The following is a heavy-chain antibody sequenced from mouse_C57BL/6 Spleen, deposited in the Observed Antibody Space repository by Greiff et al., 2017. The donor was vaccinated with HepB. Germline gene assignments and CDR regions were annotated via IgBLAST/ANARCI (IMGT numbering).Heavy chain of an antibody. V-gene: IGHV1-22*01. CDR3: ARWDNYYGSSFYFDY. CDR2: INPNNGGT. J-gene: IGHJ2*01. D-gene: IGHD1-1*01. CDR1: GYTFTDYN. Sequence: DVQLQESGPELVKPGASVKMSCKASGYTFTDYNMHWVKQSHGKSLEWIGYINPNNGGTSYNQKFKGKATLTVNKSSSTAYMELRSLTSEDSAVYYCARWDNYYGSSFYFDYWGQGTTLTVSS.